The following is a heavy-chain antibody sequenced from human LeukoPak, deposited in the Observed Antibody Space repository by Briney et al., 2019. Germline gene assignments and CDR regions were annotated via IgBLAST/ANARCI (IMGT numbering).Heavy chain of an antibody. J-gene: IGHJ3*02. V-gene: IGHV4-38-2*02. CDR1: GYSISSGYY. CDR3: ARDGTVGYDTDAFDI. CDR2: IYHSGST. Sequence: PSETLSLTCTVSGYSISSGYYWGWIRQPPGKGLEWIGNIYHSGSTYYNPSLKSRVTISVDTSKNQFSLKLSSVTAADTAVYYCARDGTVGYDTDAFDIWGQGTMVTVSS. D-gene: IGHD1-1*01.